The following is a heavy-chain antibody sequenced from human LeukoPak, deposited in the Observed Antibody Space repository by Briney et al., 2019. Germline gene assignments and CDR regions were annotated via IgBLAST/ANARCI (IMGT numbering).Heavy chain of an antibody. Sequence: GASVKVSCKASGYTFTGYYMHWVRQAPGQGLEWTGWINPNSGGTNYAQKFQGRVTMTRDTSISTAYMELSRLRSDDTAVYYCARDLVSGSYFSGAFDIWGQGTMVTVSS. CDR1: GYTFTGYY. J-gene: IGHJ3*02. CDR2: INPNSGGT. V-gene: IGHV1-2*02. CDR3: ARDLVSGSYFSGAFDI. D-gene: IGHD1-26*01.